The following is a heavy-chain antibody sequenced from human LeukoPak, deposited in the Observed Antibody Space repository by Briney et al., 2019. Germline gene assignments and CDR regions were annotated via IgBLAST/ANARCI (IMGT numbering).Heavy chain of an antibody. CDR3: AKMEEIVVVPAARQPYYGMDV. CDR2: ISGSGGST. CDR1: GFTFSSYA. J-gene: IGHJ6*02. D-gene: IGHD2-2*01. Sequence: GGSLRLSCAASGFTFSSYAMSWVRQAPGKGLEWVSAISGSGGSTYYADSVKGRFTISRDNSKNTLYLQMNSLRAEDTAVYYCAKMEEIVVVPAARQPYYGMDVWGQGTTVTVSS. V-gene: IGHV3-23*01.